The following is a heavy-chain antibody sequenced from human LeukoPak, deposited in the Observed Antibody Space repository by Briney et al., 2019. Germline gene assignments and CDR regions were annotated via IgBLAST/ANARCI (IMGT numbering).Heavy chain of an antibody. CDR1: GFSFSSYR. V-gene: IGHV3-21*01. J-gene: IGHJ4*02. CDR2: ISSNNGYI. D-gene: IGHD6-13*01. Sequence: KPGGSLRLSCASSGFSFSSYRMNWVRQAPGKGLEWVASISSNNGYIYYADSVKGRFTISRDNGENSLHLQMNSLRAEDAAVYYCARDLGTRKGIAFADWGQGTLVTVSS. CDR3: ARDLGTRKGIAFAD.